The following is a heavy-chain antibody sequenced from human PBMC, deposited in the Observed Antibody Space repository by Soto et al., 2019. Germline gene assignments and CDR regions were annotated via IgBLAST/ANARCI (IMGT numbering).Heavy chain of an antibody. D-gene: IGHD6-25*01. CDR1: GGSIRDGGYY. Sequence: PSETLCLTSTVAGGSIRDGGYYWSWIRQLPGKGLEWIGNIYYNGYTNYNTSVKGRVSMSVDTSKNQFSLRLTYVTAADTAVYFCARVQRANNWFDPWGQGTLVTVSS. J-gene: IGHJ5*02. V-gene: IGHV4-31*03. CDR3: ARVQRANNWFDP. CDR2: IYYNGYT.